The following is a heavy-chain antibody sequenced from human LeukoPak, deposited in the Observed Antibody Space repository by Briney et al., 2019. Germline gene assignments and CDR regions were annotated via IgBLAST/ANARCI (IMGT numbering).Heavy chain of an antibody. Sequence: ASVKVSCKASGYTFTGYHMHWVRQAPGQGLEWMGWINPNSGGTNYAQKFQGRVTMTRDTSISTAYMELSRLRSDDTAVYYCARVLSHYDSSGLYWGQGALVTVSS. J-gene: IGHJ4*02. CDR3: ARVLSHYDSSGLY. D-gene: IGHD3-22*01. CDR1: GYTFTGYH. V-gene: IGHV1-2*02. CDR2: INPNSGGT.